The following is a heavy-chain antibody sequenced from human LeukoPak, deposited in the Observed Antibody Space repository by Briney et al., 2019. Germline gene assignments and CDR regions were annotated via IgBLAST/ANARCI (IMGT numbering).Heavy chain of an antibody. CDR2: ISSSGSTI. CDR3: ARDEGRWYYDFWSGYPNPDYYYYYMDV. CDR1: GFTFSSYE. D-gene: IGHD3-3*01. Sequence: GGSLRLSCAASGFTFSSYEMNWVRQAPGKGLEWVSYISSSGSTIYYAVSVKGRFTISRDNAKNSLYLQMNSLRAEDTAVYYCARDEGRWYYDFWSGYPNPDYYYYYMDVWGKGTTVTVSS. J-gene: IGHJ6*03. V-gene: IGHV3-48*03.